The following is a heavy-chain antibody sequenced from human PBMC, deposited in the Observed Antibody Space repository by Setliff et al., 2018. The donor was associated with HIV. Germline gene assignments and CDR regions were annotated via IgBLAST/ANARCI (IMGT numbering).Heavy chain of an antibody. Sequence: PGGSLRLSCVASGFALTGYEMNWVRQAPGKGLEWLSYINTSGSKRHYAASVEGRFTVSRDNAKDSLFLQMTSLRVEDTAVYRCARSNPYDHDISGYPPLDYWGRGALVTVSS. V-gene: IGHV3-48*03. CDR1: GFALTGYE. J-gene: IGHJ4*02. CDR2: INTSGSKR. D-gene: IGHD3-22*01. CDR3: ARSNPYDHDISGYPPLDY.